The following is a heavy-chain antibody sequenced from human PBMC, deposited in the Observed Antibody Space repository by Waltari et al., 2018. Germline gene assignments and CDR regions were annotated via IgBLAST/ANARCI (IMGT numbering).Heavy chain of an antibody. CDR3: ARLGPSITMVRGEDY. CDR1: GGSISSSSYY. J-gene: IGHJ4*02. Sequence: QLQLQESGPGLVKPSETLSLTCTVSGGSISSSSYYWGWIRQPPGKGLEWSGSLYYSGSSCDNPYHKSRVNICVDTSKNQFSLKLSSETAAETAVYYCARLGPSITMVRGEDYWGQGTLVTVSS. V-gene: IGHV4-39*01. D-gene: IGHD3-10*01. CDR2: LYYSGSS.